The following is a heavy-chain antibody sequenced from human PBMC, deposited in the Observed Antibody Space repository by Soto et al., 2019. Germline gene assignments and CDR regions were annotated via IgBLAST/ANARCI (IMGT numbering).Heavy chain of an antibody. D-gene: IGHD2-2*01. V-gene: IGHV3-23*01. CDR2: ISDSGTT. Sequence: EVQLLDSGGGMVQPGGFLRLSCAASGFTFRTYAMSWVRQAPGKRLEWVSTISDSGTTYYANSVKGRFTISRDNSRNTLDLQMNSLRVEDTAVYYCAKGGEGSCSRTSCLYFSDSWGQGTLVTVSS. CDR1: GFTFRTYA. CDR3: AKGGEGSCSRTSCLYFSDS. J-gene: IGHJ5*02.